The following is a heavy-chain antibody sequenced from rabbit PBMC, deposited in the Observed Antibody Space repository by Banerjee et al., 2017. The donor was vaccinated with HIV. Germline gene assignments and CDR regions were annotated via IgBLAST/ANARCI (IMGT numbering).Heavy chain of an antibody. Sequence: QEQLKETGGGLVQPEGSLTLTCKASGFDFSSNAMCWVRQAPGKRPEWIACIYNGDGSTYYASWVNGRFSISKASWTTVTLQMTSLTAADTASYFCARDLAGVIGWNFGLWGPGTLVTVS. D-gene: IGHD4-1*01. CDR2: IYNGDGST. CDR1: GFDFSSNA. V-gene: IGHV1S47*01. J-gene: IGHJ6*01. CDR3: ARDLAGVIGWNFGL.